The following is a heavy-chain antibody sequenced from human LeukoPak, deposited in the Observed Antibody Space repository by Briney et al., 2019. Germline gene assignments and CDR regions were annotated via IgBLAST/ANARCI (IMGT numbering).Heavy chain of an antibody. D-gene: IGHD6-19*01. V-gene: IGHV3-53*01. CDR1: GFTVSSNH. CDR2: FYSGGDT. CDR3: ATGGAVAGRFAY. J-gene: IGHJ4*02. Sequence: GGSLRLSCAVSGFTVSSNHMSWVRQAPGKGLEWVSVFYSGGDTHYADSVKGRFTISRDNTKNSLFLLMNSLRAEDTAVYYCATGGAVAGRFAYWGQGTLVTVSS.